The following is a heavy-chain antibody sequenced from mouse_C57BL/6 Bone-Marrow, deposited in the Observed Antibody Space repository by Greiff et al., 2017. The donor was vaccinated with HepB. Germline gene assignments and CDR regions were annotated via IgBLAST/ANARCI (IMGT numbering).Heavy chain of an antibody. CDR3: ASLIKVPYGMGGKNY. Sequence: QVQLQQSGPELVRPGVSVKISCKGSGYTFPDYAMHWVKQSHAKSLEWIGVISTYYGDASYNQKFKDKATMTVDKSYSPSYMELARLTSEDSAVYYCASLIKVPYGMGGKNYWGQGTTLTVSS. V-gene: IGHV1-67*01. D-gene: IGHD1-1*01. CDR2: ISTYYGDA. CDR1: GYTFPDYA. J-gene: IGHJ2*01.